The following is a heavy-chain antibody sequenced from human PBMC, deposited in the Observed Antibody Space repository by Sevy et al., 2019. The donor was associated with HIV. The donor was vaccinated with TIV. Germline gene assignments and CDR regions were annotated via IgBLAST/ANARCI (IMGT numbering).Heavy chain of an antibody. D-gene: IGHD5-18*01. CDR1: GVTLTELS. CDR2: SDPKDGEK. J-gene: IGHJ3*01. Sequence: ASVKVSCKVSGVTLTELSMHWVRQAPGKGLEWMGVSDPKDGEKIYAHRFQGRVTLTEDTTTDTVYMELTTLRSDDTAVYYCATDRIQEGVFDFWGQGTMVTVSS. CDR3: ATDRIQEGVFDF. V-gene: IGHV1-24*01.